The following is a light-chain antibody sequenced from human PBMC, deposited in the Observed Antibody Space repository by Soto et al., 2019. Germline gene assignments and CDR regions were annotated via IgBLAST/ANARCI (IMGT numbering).Light chain of an antibody. CDR2: DAS. CDR1: QNINNY. V-gene: IGKV1-33*01. J-gene: IGKJ5*01. CDR3: QQYDILPIT. Sequence: DIQMTQSPSSLSASVGDRVTITFQASQNINNYLNWYQQKPGRAPKLLIYDASNLEIGVPSRFSGSGSGTHFTFTISSLQTEDIGTYYCQQYDILPITFGRGTRLEI.